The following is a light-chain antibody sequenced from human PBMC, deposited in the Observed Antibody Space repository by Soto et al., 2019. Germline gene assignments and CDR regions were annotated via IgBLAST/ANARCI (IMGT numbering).Light chain of an antibody. CDR3: QQYESSPLT. Sequence: EIVLTQSPDTLSLSPGERATLSCSASQSVSSSFLAWYQQKPGQAPRLLIYRASSRATGIPDRFTGSGSGTDFTLTISRLEPEDFAVYYCQQYESSPLTFGGGTKVEIK. V-gene: IGKV3-20*01. CDR1: QSVSSSF. J-gene: IGKJ4*01. CDR2: RAS.